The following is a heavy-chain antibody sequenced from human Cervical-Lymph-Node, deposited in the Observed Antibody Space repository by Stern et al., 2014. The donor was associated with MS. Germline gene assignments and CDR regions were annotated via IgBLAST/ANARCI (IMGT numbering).Heavy chain of an antibody. V-gene: IGHV4-59*08. CDR1: GCSISSRY. J-gene: IGHJ4*02. Sequence: QVQLQESGPGLVKPSETLSLTCAVSGCSISSRYWGWIRQPPGKGLEWIGLISHSGDTKYNPSLKSRVTISLETSKNQFSLKVTSVTAADTAVYYCARLSTAVDFGGQGTLGTGAS. CDR2: ISHSGDT. CDR3: ARLSTAVDF.